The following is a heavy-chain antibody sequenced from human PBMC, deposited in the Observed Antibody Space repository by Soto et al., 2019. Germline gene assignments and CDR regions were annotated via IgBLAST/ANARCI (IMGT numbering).Heavy chain of an antibody. CDR3: AKSRPLIPPGLEDV. D-gene: IGHD3-16*01. CDR2: ISGSGGST. V-gene: IGHV3-23*01. CDR1: GFTFSSYA. Sequence: PGGSLRLSCAASGFTFSSYAMRWVRQAPGKGLEWVSAISGSGGSTYYADSVKGRFNISRENSKNTLSLQMNSLRAEDTAVYYCAKSRPLIPPGLEDVWGQGITVTVSS. J-gene: IGHJ6*02.